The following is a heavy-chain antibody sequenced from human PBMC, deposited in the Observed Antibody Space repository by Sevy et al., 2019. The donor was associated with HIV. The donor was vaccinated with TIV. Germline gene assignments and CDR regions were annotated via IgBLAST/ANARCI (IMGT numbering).Heavy chain of an antibody. J-gene: IGHJ4*02. CDR3: AGDVDYVQAC. Sequence: GGSLRLSCAASGFTFSSYSMNWVRQAPGKGLEWVSYICCSSSYIYYADSVKGGFTISGDNTKHSLYLQMTSLRAEDTVEYYCAGDVDYVQACWGQGTLVTVSS. CDR1: GFTFSSYS. CDR2: ICCSSSYI. D-gene: IGHD4-17*01. V-gene: IGHV3-21*01.